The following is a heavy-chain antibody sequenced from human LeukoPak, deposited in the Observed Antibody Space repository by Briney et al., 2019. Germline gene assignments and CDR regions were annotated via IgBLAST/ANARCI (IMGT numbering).Heavy chain of an antibody. D-gene: IGHD3-3*01. V-gene: IGHV4-34*01. CDR2: INHSGST. J-gene: IGHJ6*02. CDR3: ARGPRDFWSGYYLPYYYYGMDV. Sequence: PSETLSLTCAVYGGSFSGYYWSWIRQPPGKGLEWIGEINHSGSTNYNPSLKSRVTISVDTSKNQFSLKLSSVTTADTAVYYCARGPRDFWSGYYLPYYYYGMDVWGQGTTVTVSS. CDR1: GGSFSGYY.